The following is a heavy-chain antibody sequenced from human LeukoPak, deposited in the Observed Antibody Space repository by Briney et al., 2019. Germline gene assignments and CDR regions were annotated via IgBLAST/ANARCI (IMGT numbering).Heavy chain of an antibody. J-gene: IGHJ4*02. CDR1: GGSFSGYY. CDR2: INHRGSA. V-gene: IGHV4-34*01. D-gene: IGHD2-15*01. CDR3: ARTSDRYCSGGSCYLAF. Sequence: SETLSLTCAVYGGSFSGYYWSWVRQPPGKGLEWVGEINHRGSANYNPSLKSRVTISIDTPKNQFSLNVTSVTAADTAVYYCARTSDRYCSGGSCYLAFWGQGTLVTVSS.